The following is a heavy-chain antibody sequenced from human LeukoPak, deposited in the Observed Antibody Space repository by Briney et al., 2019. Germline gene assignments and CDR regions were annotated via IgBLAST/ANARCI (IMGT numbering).Heavy chain of an antibody. D-gene: IGHD6-6*01. CDR2: ISGSGGST. V-gene: IGHV3-23*01. CDR3: AKASGIAARPHYYYYMDV. Sequence: GGSLRLSCAASGFTFSSYAMSWVRQAPGKGLEWVSAISGSGGSTYYADSVKGRFTISRDNSKNTLYLQMNSLRAEDTAVYYCAKASGIAARPHYYYYMDVWGKGTTVTVSS. J-gene: IGHJ6*03. CDR1: GFTFSSYA.